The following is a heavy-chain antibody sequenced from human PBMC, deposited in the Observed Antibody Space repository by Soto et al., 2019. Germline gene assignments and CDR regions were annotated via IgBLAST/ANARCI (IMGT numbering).Heavy chain of an antibody. CDR3: ARTHLYRSTRLGWSVVDGMDV. CDR2: ISYDGSNK. V-gene: IGHV3-30-3*01. Sequence: QPGGSLRLSCAASGFTFSSYAMHWVRQAPGKGLEWVAVISYDGSNKYYADSVKGRFTISRDNSKNTLYLQMNSLRAEDTAVYYCARTHLYRSTRLGWSVVDGMDVWGQGTTVTVYS. J-gene: IGHJ6*02. CDR1: GFTFSSYA. D-gene: IGHD6-13*01.